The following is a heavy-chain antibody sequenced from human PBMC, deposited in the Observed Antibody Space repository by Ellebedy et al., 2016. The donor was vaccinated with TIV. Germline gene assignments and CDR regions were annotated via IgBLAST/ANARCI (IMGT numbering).Heavy chain of an antibody. CDR3: ATALGGQQLIPEYFQH. CDR1: GFAFDDFG. D-gene: IGHD6-13*01. V-gene: IGHV3-9*01. CDR2: ISWNTDSL. J-gene: IGHJ1*01. Sequence: SLKISXAASGFAFDDFGMHWVRQPPGKGLEWVAGISWNTDSLGHADSVEGRFFISRDNRKNSLYLQMNSLRAEDTALYYCATALGGQQLIPEYFQHWGQGTLVTVSS.